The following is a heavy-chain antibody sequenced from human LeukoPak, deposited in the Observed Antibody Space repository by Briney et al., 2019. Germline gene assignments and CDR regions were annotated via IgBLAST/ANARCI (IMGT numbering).Heavy chain of an antibody. J-gene: IGHJ4*02. Sequence: GGSLRLSCAAYGFIFSDHWMHWVRQAPGKGLVWLSRINNDGSSTIYADSVKGRFTFSRDNAENTLFLEMSSPRVEDTAVYYCVRERNNFWSGHHSIFDSWGQGTLVTVSS. V-gene: IGHV3-74*01. D-gene: IGHD3-3*01. CDR2: INNDGSST. CDR1: GFIFSDHW. CDR3: VRERNNFWSGHHSIFDS.